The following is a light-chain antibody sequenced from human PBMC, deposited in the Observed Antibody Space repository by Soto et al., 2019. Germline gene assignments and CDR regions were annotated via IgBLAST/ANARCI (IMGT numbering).Light chain of an antibody. Sequence: EIVMTQSPVTLSVSPGDRATLSCRASQSVNSNLAWYQQKPGQTPNLLIYVASTRATGIPARFSGSGSGTEFTLTISRLQSEDFAVYYCQQYNVWPLTFGGGTKVEFK. V-gene: IGKV3-15*01. CDR2: VAS. CDR3: QQYNVWPLT. J-gene: IGKJ4*01. CDR1: QSVNSN.